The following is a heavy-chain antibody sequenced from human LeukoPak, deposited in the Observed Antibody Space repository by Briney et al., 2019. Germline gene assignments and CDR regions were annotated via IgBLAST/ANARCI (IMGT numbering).Heavy chain of an antibody. CDR2: IYYSGNT. V-gene: IGHV4-38-2*02. D-gene: IGHD2-15*01. Sequence: SETLSLTCTVSGYSISSGFYWGWIRQPPGKGLEWIGSIYYSGNTYYNPSLKSRVTISVDTSKNQFSLKLSSVTAADTAVYFCARGSGDGWYYFDYWGQGTLVTVSS. J-gene: IGHJ4*02. CDR3: ARGSGDGWYYFDY. CDR1: GYSISSGFY.